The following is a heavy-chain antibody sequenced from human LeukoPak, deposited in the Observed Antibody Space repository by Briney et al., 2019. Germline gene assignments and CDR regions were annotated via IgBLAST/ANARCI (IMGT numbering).Heavy chain of an antibody. Sequence: PSETLSLTCAVYGGSFSGYYWNWIRQSPGKGLEWIGFIYSGGRTNYNPFLRSRVVISADTSKNQISLRVDSMTAADTAVYYCVKAPTVAGSYGWFDPWGQGTLVTVSS. V-gene: IGHV4-34*01. CDR1: GGSFSGYY. D-gene: IGHD6-19*01. CDR2: IYSGGRT. CDR3: VKAPTVAGSYGWFDP. J-gene: IGHJ5*02.